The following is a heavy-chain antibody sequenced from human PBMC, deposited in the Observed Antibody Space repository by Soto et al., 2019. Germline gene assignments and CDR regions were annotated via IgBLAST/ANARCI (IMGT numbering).Heavy chain of an antibody. D-gene: IGHD3-10*01. J-gene: IGHJ3*02. V-gene: IGHV3-21*01. CDR2: ISSSDSYI. CDR1: GFTFSVYT. Sequence: PGGSLRLSCAASGFTFSVYTMNWVRQAPGKGLEWVSSISSSDSYIYYADSVQGRFTISRDNAKKSLYLQMNSLRAEDTAVYYCARDLWFGEPGKIWGQGTMVTVSS. CDR3: ARDLWFGEPGKI.